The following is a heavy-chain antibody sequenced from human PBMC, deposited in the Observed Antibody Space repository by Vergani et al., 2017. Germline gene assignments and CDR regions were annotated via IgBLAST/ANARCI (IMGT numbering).Heavy chain of an antibody. V-gene: IGHV4-61*02. J-gene: IGHJ4*02. D-gene: IGHD6-13*01. Sequence: QVQLQESGPGLVKPSQTLSLTCTVSGASINNDFYYWHWIRQPAGKGLEWIGEIDHSGSTNYNPSLKSRVTISVDTSKNHFSLKLSSVTAADTAVYYCARGMYNSSPPRYWGQGTLVTVSS. CDR2: IDHSGST. CDR1: GASINNDFYY. CDR3: ARGMYNSSPPRY.